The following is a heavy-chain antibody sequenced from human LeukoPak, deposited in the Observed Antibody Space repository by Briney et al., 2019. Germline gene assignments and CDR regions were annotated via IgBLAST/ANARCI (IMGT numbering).Heavy chain of an antibody. CDR3: ARAPTYDSSGYLDY. CDR2: IIPIFGTA. J-gene: IGHJ4*02. V-gene: IGHV1-69*06. CDR1: GGTFSSYA. Sequence: ASVKVSCKASGGTFSSYAISWVRQAPGQGLEWMGGIIPIFGTANYAQKSQGRVTITADKSTSTAYMELSSLRSEDTAVYYCARAPTYDSSGYLDYWGQGTLVTVSS. D-gene: IGHD3-22*01.